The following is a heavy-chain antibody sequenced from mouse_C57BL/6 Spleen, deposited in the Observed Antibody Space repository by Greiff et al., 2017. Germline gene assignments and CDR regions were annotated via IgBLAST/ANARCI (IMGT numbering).Heavy chain of an antibody. V-gene: IGHV1-15*01. Sequence: VQLQESGAELVRPGASVTLSCKASGYTFTDYEMHWVKQTPVHGLEWIGAIDPETGGTAYNQKFKGKAILTADKSSSTAYMELRSLTSEDSAVYYCLCMITTKYYFDDWGQGTTLTVSS. CDR3: LCMITTKYYFDD. D-gene: IGHD2-4*01. CDR1: GYTFTDYE. CDR2: IDPETGGT. J-gene: IGHJ2*01.